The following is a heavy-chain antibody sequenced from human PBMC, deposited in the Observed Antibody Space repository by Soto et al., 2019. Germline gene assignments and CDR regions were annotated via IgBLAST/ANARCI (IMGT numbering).Heavy chain of an antibody. CDR1: GFTFSSYG. D-gene: IGHD3-16*02. CDR3: AKVGYYDYVWGSYRNPPDY. Sequence: QVQLVESGGGVVQPGRSLRLSCAASGFTFSSYGMHWVRQAPGKGLEWGAVISYDGSNKYYADSVKGRFTISRDNSENTLYLQMNSLRAEDTAVYYCAKVGYYDYVWGSYRNPPDYWGQGTLVTVSS. J-gene: IGHJ4*02. CDR2: ISYDGSNK. V-gene: IGHV3-30*18.